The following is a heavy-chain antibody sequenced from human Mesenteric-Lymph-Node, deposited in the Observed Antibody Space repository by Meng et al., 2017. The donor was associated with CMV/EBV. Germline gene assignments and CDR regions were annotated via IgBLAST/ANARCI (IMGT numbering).Heavy chain of an antibody. J-gene: IGHJ5*02. Sequence: CAVSGGSSSSSNWWSWVRQPPGKGLEWIGEIYHSGSTNYNPSLKSRVTISVDKSKNQFSLKLSSVTAADTAVYYCARVGTMVRGVINTWGQGTLVTVSS. CDR1: GGSSSSSNW. CDR3: ARVGTMVRGVINT. CDR2: IYHSGST. D-gene: IGHD3-10*01. V-gene: IGHV4-4*02.